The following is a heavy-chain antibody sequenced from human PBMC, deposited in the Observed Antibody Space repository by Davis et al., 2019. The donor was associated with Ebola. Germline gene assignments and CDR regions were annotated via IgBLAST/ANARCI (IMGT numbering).Heavy chain of an antibody. CDR3: ARVRRYYDSSGWGGIDY. J-gene: IGHJ4*02. Sequence: AASVKVSCKASGYTFNSYGITWVRQAPGQGLEWMGWISAYNGNTNYAQKLQGRVTMTTDTSTNTTYMEMRSLRSDDTAVYYCARVRRYYDSSGWGGIDYWGQGTLVTVSS. V-gene: IGHV1-18*01. D-gene: IGHD3-22*01. CDR2: ISAYNGNT. CDR1: GYTFNSYG.